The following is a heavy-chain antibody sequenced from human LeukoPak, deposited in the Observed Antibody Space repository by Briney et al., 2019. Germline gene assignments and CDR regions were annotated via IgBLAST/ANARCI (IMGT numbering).Heavy chain of an antibody. D-gene: IGHD3-3*01. CDR2: IFHGGST. J-gene: IGHJ6*03. V-gene: IGHV4-38-2*01. Sequence: SETLSLTCAVSGYSISGAYYWGWIRQPPGKGLEWIGNIFHGGSTYYNPSLTSRVTISVDTSKNQFSLKLSFVTAADTAVYYCARVASPTITIFGVVHYYYYYMDVWGKGTTVTVSS. CDR3: ARVASPTITIFGVVHYYYYYMDV. CDR1: GYSISGAYY.